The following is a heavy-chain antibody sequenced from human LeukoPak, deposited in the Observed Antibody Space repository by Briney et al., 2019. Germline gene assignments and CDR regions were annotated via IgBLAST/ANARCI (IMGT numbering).Heavy chain of an antibody. V-gene: IGHV1-2*02. CDR3: ARGSRYHDWLSPLDT. CDR1: GDAFSAYY. Sequence: GASVKVSCTASGDAFSAYYRGWVRQAPGQGLEWMGWLNPQTGDTHFAQTFQGRVTFTRDTSISTASMAISRLTSEDPAVFSCARGSRYHDWLSPLDTWGQGTLVTVSS. CDR2: LNPQTGDT. J-gene: IGHJ5*02. D-gene: IGHD3-9*01.